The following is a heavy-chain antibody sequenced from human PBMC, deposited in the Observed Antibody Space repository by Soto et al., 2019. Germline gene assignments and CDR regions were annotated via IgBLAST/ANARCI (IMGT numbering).Heavy chain of an antibody. V-gene: IGHV2-5*02. D-gene: IGHD3-9*01. CDR3: AHDTTDWYGFDY. Sequence: QITLKESGPTLVKPTQTLTLTCTFSGFSLSTRGVAVGWIRQPPGKALEWLALIYWDDDKRYSPSLKSRLTITKDTSKNQVVLTMTNVDPVDTATYYCAHDTTDWYGFDYWGQGTLVTVSS. CDR2: IYWDDDK. J-gene: IGHJ4*02. CDR1: GFSLSTRGVA.